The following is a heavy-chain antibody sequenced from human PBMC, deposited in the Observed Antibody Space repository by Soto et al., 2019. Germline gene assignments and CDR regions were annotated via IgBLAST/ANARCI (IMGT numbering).Heavy chain of an antibody. Sequence: ASVKVSCKTSGYTFTGYNIHWVRQAPGQGLEWMGWINPTSGDTNYAQNFQGRVTMTRDTSISTAYMDLSRLRSDDTAVYFCAREFTKGVLAYYDAMDVWGQGTTVTV. J-gene: IGHJ6*02. D-gene: IGHD2-8*01. V-gene: IGHV1-2*02. CDR1: GYTFTGYN. CDR2: INPTSGDT. CDR3: AREFTKGVLAYYDAMDV.